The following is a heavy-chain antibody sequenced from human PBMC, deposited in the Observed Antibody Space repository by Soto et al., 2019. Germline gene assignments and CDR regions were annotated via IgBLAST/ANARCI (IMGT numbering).Heavy chain of an antibody. D-gene: IGHD2-8*02. J-gene: IGHJ4*02. CDR2: VTADGRAL. CDR1: GFTLGAYA. Sequence: QVQLVESGGGLVQPGGSLRLSCAASGFTLGAYAMHWVRQAPGKGLEWVAAVTADGRALFYASSVEGRITISTDNAKNTRFLQTISMRTDDTSVSSCAKSVPGPACTGGGCNRTLGYWGQGTLGSVSS. CDR3: AKSVPGPACTGGGCNRTLGY. V-gene: IGHV3-30*18.